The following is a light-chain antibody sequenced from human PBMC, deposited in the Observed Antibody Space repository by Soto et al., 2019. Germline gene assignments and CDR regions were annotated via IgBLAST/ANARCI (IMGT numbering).Light chain of an antibody. CDR3: SSYAGYNDFCL. Sequence: QSALTQPPSASGSPGQSVTISCTGANTDVGGYNYASWYQQHPGKAPRLVIYEVSKRPSGVPDRFSGSKSGNTAFLTVSGLQAEDEADYYCSSYAGYNDFCLFGTGTKVTVL. CDR2: EVS. V-gene: IGLV2-8*01. CDR1: NTDVGGYNY. J-gene: IGLJ1*01.